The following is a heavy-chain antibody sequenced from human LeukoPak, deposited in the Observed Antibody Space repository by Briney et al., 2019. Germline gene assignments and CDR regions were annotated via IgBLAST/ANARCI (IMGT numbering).Heavy chain of an antibody. Sequence: GGSLRLSCAASGFTFSSYAMSWVRQAPGKGLEWVSAISGSGGSTYYADSVKGRFTISRDNSKNTLYLQMNSLRAEDTAVYYCTKDVYGWFGELSPGYYYFDYWSQGTLVTVSS. CDR3: TKDVYGWFGELSPGYYYFDY. J-gene: IGHJ4*02. V-gene: IGHV3-23*01. CDR2: ISGSGGST. D-gene: IGHD3-10*01. CDR1: GFTFSSYA.